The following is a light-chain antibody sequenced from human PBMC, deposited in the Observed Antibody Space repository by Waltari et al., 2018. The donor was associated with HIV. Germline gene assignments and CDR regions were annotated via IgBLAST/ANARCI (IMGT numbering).Light chain of an antibody. Sequence: EIVITQSPATLSVSPGERATLSCRTSHRVSSNLAWYQQKPGQAPRLLIHGASTRATGNPARFSGSGSGTEFTLTISSLQSEDFAVYYCQQYNNWPPFTFGPGTKVDIK. CDR2: GAS. CDR3: QQYNNWPPFT. V-gene: IGKV3-15*01. CDR1: HRVSSN. J-gene: IGKJ3*01.